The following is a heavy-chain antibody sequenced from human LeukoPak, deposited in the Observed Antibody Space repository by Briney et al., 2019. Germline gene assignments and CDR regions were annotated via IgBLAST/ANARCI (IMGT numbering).Heavy chain of an antibody. D-gene: IGHD6-6*01. CDR1: GFTFSSYS. CDR2: ISSSSSYI. CDR3: ARGAAARLYYFDY. Sequence: GGSLRLSCAASGFTFSSYSMNWVRQAPGKGLEWVSSISSSSSYIYYADSVKGRFTISRDNAKNSLYLQMNSLRAEDTAVYYCARGAAARLYYFDYWGQGTLVTVSS. V-gene: IGHV3-21*01. J-gene: IGHJ4*02.